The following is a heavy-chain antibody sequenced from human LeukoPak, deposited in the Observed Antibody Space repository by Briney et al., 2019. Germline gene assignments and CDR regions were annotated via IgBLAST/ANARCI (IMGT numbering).Heavy chain of an antibody. CDR2: IIPILGIA. CDR3: ARAASSLRLGYCSSTSCPTAYYYGMDV. CDR1: GGTFSSYA. Sequence: SVKVSCKASGGTFSSYAISWVRQAPGQGLEWMGRIIPILGIANYAQKFQGRVTITADKSTSTAYMELSSLRSEDTAVYYCARAASSLRLGYCSSTSCPTAYYYGMDVWGQGTTVTVSS. J-gene: IGHJ6*02. V-gene: IGHV1-69*04. D-gene: IGHD2-2*01.